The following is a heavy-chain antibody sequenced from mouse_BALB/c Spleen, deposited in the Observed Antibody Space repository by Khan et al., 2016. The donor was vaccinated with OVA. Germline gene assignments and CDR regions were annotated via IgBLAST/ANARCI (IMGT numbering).Heavy chain of an antibody. CDR3: ARDYWDVFAY. V-gene: IGHV14-3*02. Sequence: VQLKESGAELVKPGASVKLSCTASGFNIKDTYMHWVKQRPEQGLEWIGRIDPANGNTKYDPKFQGKATITADTSSNTVYLQFSSLTAEDTAVYYCARDYWDVFAYWGQGTLVTVSA. D-gene: IGHD4-1*01. J-gene: IGHJ3*01. CDR1: GFNIKDTY. CDR2: IDPANGNT.